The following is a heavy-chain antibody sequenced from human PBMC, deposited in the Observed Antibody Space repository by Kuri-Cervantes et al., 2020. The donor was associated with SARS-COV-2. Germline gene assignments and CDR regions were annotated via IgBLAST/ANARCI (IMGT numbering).Heavy chain of an antibody. D-gene: IGHD3-16*01. Sequence: GGSLRLSCAASGFAISSHAMSWVRQTPEKGLEWVSAIRSGGASTSYADSVMGRFSISRDDSKNTLYLQMNGLRVEDTAVYFCARDRGAFGGWFDPWGQGTLVTVSS. CDR1: GFAISSHA. J-gene: IGHJ5*02. CDR2: IRSGGAST. CDR3: ARDRGAFGGWFDP. V-gene: IGHV3-23*01.